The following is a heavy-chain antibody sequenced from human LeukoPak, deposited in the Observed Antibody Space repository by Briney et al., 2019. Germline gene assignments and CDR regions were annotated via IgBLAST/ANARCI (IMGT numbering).Heavy chain of an antibody. Sequence: GGSLRLSCAASGFTFSNYWMSWVRQAPGKGLEWVANIKQDGSEKYYADSVKGRFTISRDNAKSSLYLQLNSLRVEDTAVYHCASTQTFDYWGQGALVTVPS. CDR3: ASTQTFDY. CDR2: IKQDGSEK. J-gene: IGHJ4*02. CDR1: GFTFSNYW. V-gene: IGHV3-7*05.